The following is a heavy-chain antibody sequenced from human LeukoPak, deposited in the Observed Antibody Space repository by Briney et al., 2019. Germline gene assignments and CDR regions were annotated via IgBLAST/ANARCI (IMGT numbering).Heavy chain of an antibody. J-gene: IGHJ4*02. Sequence: ASVKVSCKASGGTFISYAISWVRQAPGQGLEWMGGXIXIFGTANYAQKFQGRVTITADESTSTAYMELSSLRSEDTAVYYCARALTGYYDSSGYYPGGYWGQGTLVTVSS. CDR1: GGTFISYA. CDR2: XIXIFGTA. V-gene: IGHV1-69*13. D-gene: IGHD3-22*01. CDR3: ARALTGYYDSSGYYPGGY.